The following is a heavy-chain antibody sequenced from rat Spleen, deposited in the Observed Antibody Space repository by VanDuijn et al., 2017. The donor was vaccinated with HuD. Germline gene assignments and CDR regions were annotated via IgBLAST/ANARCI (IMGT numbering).Heavy chain of an antibody. Sequence: EVQLVESGGGLVQPGRSLKLSCAASGFTFSNYGMAWVRQAPTKGLEWVATISYDGSSTYYRDSVKGRFTISRDNAKSTLYLQMDSLRSEDTATYYGARQGAGGYYFDYWGQGVMVTVSS. CDR3: ARQGAGGYYFDY. CDR1: GFTFSNYG. D-gene: IGHD1-11*01. CDR2: ISYDGSST. V-gene: IGHV5-29*01. J-gene: IGHJ2*01.